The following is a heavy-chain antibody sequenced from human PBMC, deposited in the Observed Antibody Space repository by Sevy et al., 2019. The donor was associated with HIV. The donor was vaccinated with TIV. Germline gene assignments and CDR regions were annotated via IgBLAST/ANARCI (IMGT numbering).Heavy chain of an antibody. J-gene: IGHJ6*02. V-gene: IGHV4-61*02. CDR1: GGSIRSGRYY. Sequence: SETLSLTCNVSGGSIRSGRYYWSWIRQPAGKGLEWIGRIYIRGTTNYNPSLKSRITLSVDTSKNPFSLKLSSVTPTDTAVYYCARELSDYGMDVWGQGTTVTVSS. CDR3: ARELSDYGMDV. CDR2: IYIRGTT.